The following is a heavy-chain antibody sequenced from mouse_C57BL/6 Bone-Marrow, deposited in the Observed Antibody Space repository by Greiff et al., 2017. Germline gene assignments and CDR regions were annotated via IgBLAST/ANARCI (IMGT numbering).Heavy chain of an antibody. CDR2: IDPSDSYT. V-gene: IGHV1-69*01. CDR1: GYTFTSYW. CDR3: ARDYYGSSYTWYFDV. Sequence: QVQLKESGAELVMPGASVKLSCKASGYTFTSYWMHWVKQRPGQGLEWIGEIDPSDSYTNYNQKFKGKSTLTVDKSSSTAYMQLSSLTSEDSAVYYCARDYYGSSYTWYFDVWGTGTTVTVSS. D-gene: IGHD1-1*01. J-gene: IGHJ1*03.